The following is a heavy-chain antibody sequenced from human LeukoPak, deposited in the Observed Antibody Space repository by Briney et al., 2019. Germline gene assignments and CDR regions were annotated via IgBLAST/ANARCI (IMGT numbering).Heavy chain of an antibody. CDR2: IYTSGST. Sequence: SQTLSLTCTVSGGSISSGSYYWSWIRQPAGKGLEWIGRIYTSGSTNYNPSLKSRVTISVDTSKNQFSLKLSSVTAADTAVYYCAREGGSTPKGLYYYGMDAWGQGTTVTVSS. D-gene: IGHD2-15*01. J-gene: IGHJ6*02. CDR3: AREGGSTPKGLYYYGMDA. V-gene: IGHV4-61*02. CDR1: GGSISSGSYY.